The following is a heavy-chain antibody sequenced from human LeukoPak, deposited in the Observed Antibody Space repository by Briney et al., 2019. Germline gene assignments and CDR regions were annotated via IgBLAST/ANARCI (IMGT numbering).Heavy chain of an antibody. Sequence: PAGGSLRLSCAASGFTFSSYGMHWVRQAPGKGLEWVAVILSDGSKEFYTDSVKGRFTISRDNSQNTLHLQMNILRVEDTAVYYCVKDWGVLPDYSADGFDIWGPGTVVTVSS. CDR2: ILSDGSKE. J-gene: IGHJ3*02. D-gene: IGHD4-11*01. CDR1: GFTFSSYG. V-gene: IGHV3-30*02. CDR3: VKDWGVLPDYSADGFDI.